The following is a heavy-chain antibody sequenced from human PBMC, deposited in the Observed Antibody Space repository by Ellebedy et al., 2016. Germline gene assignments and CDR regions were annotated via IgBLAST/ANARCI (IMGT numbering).Heavy chain of an antibody. J-gene: IGHJ4*02. CDR2: ISGSGGST. CDR3: ANEYYYGSGSYLPGDY. CDR1: GFPFNTYA. Sequence: GGSLRLSXAVPGFPFNTYAMNWVRQAPGKGLEWVSIISGSGGSTNYADSVKGRFTISRDNSKNTLYLQMNSLRAEDTAVYYCANEYYYGSGSYLPGDYWGQGTLVTVSS. D-gene: IGHD3-10*01. V-gene: IGHV3-23*01.